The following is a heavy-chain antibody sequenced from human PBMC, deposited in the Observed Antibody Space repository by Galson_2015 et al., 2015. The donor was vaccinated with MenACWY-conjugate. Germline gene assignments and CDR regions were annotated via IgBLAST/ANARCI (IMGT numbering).Heavy chain of an antibody. Sequence: QSGAEVKKPGESLTISCQGSGYTFTPYWIAWVRQMPGKGLEWMGIIYPSDSDVIYSPSFQGQVTISVDTSIHTAYLHWSSLKASDTAIYYCARHLNGWLAGYWGQGTLVTVSS. CDR2: IYPSDSDV. CDR1: GYTFTPYW. J-gene: IGHJ4*02. V-gene: IGHV5-51*01. CDR3: ARHLNGWLAGY. D-gene: IGHD6-19*01.